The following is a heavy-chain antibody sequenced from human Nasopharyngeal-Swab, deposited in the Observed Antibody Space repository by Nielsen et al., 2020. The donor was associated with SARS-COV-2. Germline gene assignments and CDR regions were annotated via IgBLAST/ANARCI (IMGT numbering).Heavy chain of an antibody. CDR3: ARDRYGSGSFLGY. V-gene: IGHV1-46*01. D-gene: IGHD3-10*01. CDR2: INPSGGSA. Sequence: WVRQATGQGLEWLGIINPSGGSATYAQRFQGKVTMTRDTSTSTVFMELSSLKSEDTAVYYCARDRYGSGSFLGYWGQGTLGTVSS. J-gene: IGHJ4*02.